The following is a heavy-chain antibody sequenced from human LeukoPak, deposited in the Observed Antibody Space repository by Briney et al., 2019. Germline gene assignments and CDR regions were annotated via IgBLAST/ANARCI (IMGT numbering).Heavy chain of an antibody. CDR1: GFTFSSYE. J-gene: IGHJ4*02. D-gene: IGHD4-23*01. CDR3: ARTVARIGY. Sequence: GGSLRLSCAASGFTFSSYEMNWVRQAPGKGLEWVSHISSSGSTIYYTDSVKGRFTISRDNSKNLLYLQMNSLRAEDTAIYYCARTVARIGYWGQGTLVTVSS. V-gene: IGHV3-48*03. CDR2: ISSSGSTI.